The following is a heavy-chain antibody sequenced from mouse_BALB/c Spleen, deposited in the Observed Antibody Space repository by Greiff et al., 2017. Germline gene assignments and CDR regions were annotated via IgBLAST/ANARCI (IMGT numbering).Heavy chain of an antibody. D-gene: IGHD1-1*01. CDR3: ARRDYGYYFDY. J-gene: IGHJ2*01. V-gene: IGHV3-2*02. Sequence: EVKLVESGPGLVKPSQSLSLTCTVTGYSITSDYAWNWIRQFPGNKLEWMGYISYSGSTSYNPSLKSRISITRDTSKNQFFLQLNSVTTEDTATYYCARRDYGYYFDYWGQGTTLTVSS. CDR1: GYSITSDYA. CDR2: ISYSGST.